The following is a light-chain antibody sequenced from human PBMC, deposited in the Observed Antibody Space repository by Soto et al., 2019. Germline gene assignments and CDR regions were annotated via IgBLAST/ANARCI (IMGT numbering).Light chain of an antibody. V-gene: IGKV1-33*01. CDR1: QDITNY. CDR2: DAS. Sequence: DIQMTQSPSALSASVGDRVTITCQASQDITNYLSWYQQKPGQAPKLLIYDASNLETGVPSRFSGSGSGTDFTFTISSLQPEDIATYYCQQYDNLPLTFGGGTKVAIK. J-gene: IGKJ4*01. CDR3: QQYDNLPLT.